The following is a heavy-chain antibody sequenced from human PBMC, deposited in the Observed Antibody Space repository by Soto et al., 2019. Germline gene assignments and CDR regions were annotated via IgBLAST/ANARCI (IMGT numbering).Heavy chain of an antibody. CDR2: INSGSDYI. V-gene: IGHV3-21*01. Sequence: GGSLRLSCVVSGFTFTSYTIHWVRQAPGKGLEWVSSINSGSDYIYYADSVKGRFTISRDNARNSVYLHMQSLRAEDTAVYYCARDSGTYKLYYFDSWGRGTLVTVSS. CDR1: GFTFTSYT. D-gene: IGHD1-26*01. J-gene: IGHJ4*02. CDR3: ARDSGTYKLYYFDS.